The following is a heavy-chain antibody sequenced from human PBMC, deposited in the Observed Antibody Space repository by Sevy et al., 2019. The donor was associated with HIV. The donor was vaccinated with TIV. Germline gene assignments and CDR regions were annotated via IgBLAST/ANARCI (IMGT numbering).Heavy chain of an antibody. CDR3: ARNGGYADYGMDV. Sequence: GGSLRLSCVGSGFTFSSYSMNWVRQVPGKGLEWLSYMNSITSTIYYADSVKGRFTISRDNAKNSVSLQMHSLRAEDTAVYYCARNGGYADYGMDVWGQGTTVTVSS. CDR2: MNSITSTI. J-gene: IGHJ6*02. D-gene: IGHD2-2*01. V-gene: IGHV3-48*01. CDR1: GFTFSSYS.